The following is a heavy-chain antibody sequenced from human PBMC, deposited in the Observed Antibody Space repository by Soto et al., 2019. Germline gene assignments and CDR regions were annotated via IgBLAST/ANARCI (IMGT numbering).Heavy chain of an antibody. Sequence: QVQLVQSGAEVKKPGSSVKVSCKASGGTFSSYTISWVRQAPGQGLEWMGRIIPILGIANYAQKFQGRVTITXXKXTXIAYMELSSLRSEDTAGYYCARSCSGGSCYPDWFDPWGQGTLVTVSS. CDR2: IIPILGIA. CDR1: GGTFSSYT. V-gene: IGHV1-69*02. D-gene: IGHD2-15*01. J-gene: IGHJ5*02. CDR3: ARSCSGGSCYPDWFDP.